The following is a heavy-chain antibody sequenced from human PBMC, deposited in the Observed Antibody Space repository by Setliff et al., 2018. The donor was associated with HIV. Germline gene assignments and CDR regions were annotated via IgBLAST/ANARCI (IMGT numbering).Heavy chain of an antibody. CDR1: GYTFINYG. CDR3: ARDAFDYTAYYYYGMDV. Sequence: GASVKVSCKASGYTFINYGISWVRQAPGQGLEWMGWISAYNGNTNYAQQLQGRVTMTTDTSTSTAYMELRSLRSEDTAVYYCARDAFDYTAYYYYGMDVWGQGTTVTVSS. V-gene: IGHV1-18*01. CDR2: ISAYNGNT. J-gene: IGHJ6*02. D-gene: IGHD4-4*01.